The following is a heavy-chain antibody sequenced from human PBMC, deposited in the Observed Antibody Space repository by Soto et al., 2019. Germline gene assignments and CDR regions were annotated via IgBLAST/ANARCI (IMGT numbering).Heavy chain of an antibody. Sequence: QVRLQQWGAGLLKPSETLSLTCAVYGGSLGGDYWTWIRQAPGKGLEWIGEINHSGTINFDPSLRSRLTISLDTSKKECSRKWSSVTDADTATYYCARADRTLVTSYSLDGWGQGTTVTVSS. CDR3: ARADRTLVTSYSLDG. D-gene: IGHD2-21*02. CDR2: INHSGTI. CDR1: GGSLGGDY. J-gene: IGHJ6*02. V-gene: IGHV4-34*01.